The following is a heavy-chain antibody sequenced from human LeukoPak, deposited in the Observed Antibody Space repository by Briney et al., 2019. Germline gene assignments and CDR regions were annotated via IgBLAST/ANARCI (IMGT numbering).Heavy chain of an antibody. CDR2: IYYSGST. CDR1: GGSISSYY. V-gene: IGHV4-59*08. J-gene: IGHJ4*02. Sequence: SETLSLTCTVSGGSISSYYWSWIRQPPGEEREWSGYIYYSGSTNSNPSLKSRVTISVDTSKNQFSLKLSSVTAADTAVYYCARLGSIAAAGTNDYWGQGTLVTVSS. CDR3: ARLGSIAAAGTNDY. D-gene: IGHD6-13*01.